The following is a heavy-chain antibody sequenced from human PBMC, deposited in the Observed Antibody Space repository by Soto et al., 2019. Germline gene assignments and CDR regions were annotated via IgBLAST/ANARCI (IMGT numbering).Heavy chain of an antibody. CDR1: GFTLSTYT. J-gene: IGHJ4*02. CDR2: IIQNGET. CDR3: ARDRQPDGIWTFDY. V-gene: IGHV3-23*01. Sequence: GGSLRVSCAASGFTLSTYTMNWVRQAPGKGLEWVSGIIQNGETYYTGSVKGRFTISRDNSKNMVYLQMDSLRADDTALYYCARDRQPDGIWTFDYWGQGTLVIVSS. D-gene: IGHD3-9*01.